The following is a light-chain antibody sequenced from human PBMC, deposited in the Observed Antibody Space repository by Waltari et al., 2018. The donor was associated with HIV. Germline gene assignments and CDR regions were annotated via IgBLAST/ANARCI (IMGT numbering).Light chain of an antibody. V-gene: IGLV1-40*01. Sequence: QSELTQPTSVSGAPGQGVTISCTGGRSNIGADYAVHWYQQLPGAAPKLLIYAETHRPSGVPDRFSGSKSGASASLAITGLQAEDEADYYCQSYDNSLNTWVFGGGTRLTVL. CDR3: QSYDNSLNTWV. J-gene: IGLJ3*02. CDR1: RSNIGADYA. CDR2: AET.